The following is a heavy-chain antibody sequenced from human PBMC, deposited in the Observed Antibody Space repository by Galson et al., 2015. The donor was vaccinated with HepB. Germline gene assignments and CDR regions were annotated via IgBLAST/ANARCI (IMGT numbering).Heavy chain of an antibody. CDR3: AKDPHKYSSTWSTGYFDL. CDR2: LSYDGTNK. CDR1: GFSFSDYG. V-gene: IGHV3-30*18. J-gene: IGHJ2*01. Sequence: SLRLSCAASGFSFSDYGMHWVRQAPGKGLEWVAVLSYDGTNKYYAESVKGRFTISRDNSQHTLYLQMNSLRAEDTAVYYCAKDPHKYSSTWSTGYFDLWGRGTLVTVSS. D-gene: IGHD6-13*01.